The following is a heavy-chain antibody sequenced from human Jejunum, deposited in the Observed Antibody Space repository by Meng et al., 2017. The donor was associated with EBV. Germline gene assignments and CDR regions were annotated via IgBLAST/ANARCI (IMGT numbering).Heavy chain of an antibody. CDR3: VRDGYNYIPFDY. J-gene: IGHJ4*02. D-gene: IGHD5-24*01. Sequence: EVQRVGLGGGLVQPGGSLRLSCVASGFTLSAYAMSWVRQAPGKGLEWVSHVSGTGGSTYYADSVKGRFTASRDNSKNMLFLQMNSLRADDTAIYYCVRDGYNYIPFDYWGQGTLVTVSS. V-gene: IGHV3-23*04. CDR2: VSGTGGST. CDR1: GFTLSAYA.